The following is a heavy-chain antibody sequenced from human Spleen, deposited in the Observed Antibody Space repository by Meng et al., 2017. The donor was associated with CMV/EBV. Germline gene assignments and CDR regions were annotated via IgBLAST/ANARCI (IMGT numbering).Heavy chain of an antibody. CDR1: GFTVSNNY. V-gene: IGHV4/OR15-8*01. CDR3: ARDLGYYCSSTSCLPGSTYYGMDV. J-gene: IGHJ6*02. CDR2: IYHSGST. Sequence: ESLKISCAASGFTVSNNYISWVRQAPGKGLEWIGEIYHSGSTNYNPSLKSRVTISVDKSKNQFSLKLSSVTAADTAVYYCARDLGYYCSSTSCLPGSTYYGMDVWGQGTTVTVSS. D-gene: IGHD2-2*01.